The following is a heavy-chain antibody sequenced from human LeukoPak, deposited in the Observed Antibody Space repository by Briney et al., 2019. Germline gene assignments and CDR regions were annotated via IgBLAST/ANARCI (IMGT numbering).Heavy chain of an antibody. Sequence: SETLSLTCTVSGGSTSSSSYYWGWIRQPPGKGLEWIGSIYYSGGTYYNPSLKSRVTISVDTSKNQFSLKLSSLTAADTAAYYCARAHYDILTGYHLNFDYWGQGTLVTVSS. CDR2: IYYSGGT. J-gene: IGHJ4*02. V-gene: IGHV4-39*07. CDR3: ARAHYDILTGYHLNFDY. D-gene: IGHD3-9*01. CDR1: GGSTSSSSYY.